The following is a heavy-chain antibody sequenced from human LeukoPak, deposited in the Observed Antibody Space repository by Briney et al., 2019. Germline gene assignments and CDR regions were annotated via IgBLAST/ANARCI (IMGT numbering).Heavy chain of an antibody. CDR1: GFTFSNYW. Sequence: GGSLRLSCAASGFTFSNYWMHWVRQAPGKGLVWVSRIKGDGSHTVYADSVKGRFTISRDNAKNSLYLQMNSLRAEDTALYYCAKDTRPLYYDSSGFFDYWGQGTLVTVSS. J-gene: IGHJ4*02. CDR2: IKGDGSHT. V-gene: IGHV3-74*01. CDR3: AKDTRPLYYDSSGFFDY. D-gene: IGHD3-22*01.